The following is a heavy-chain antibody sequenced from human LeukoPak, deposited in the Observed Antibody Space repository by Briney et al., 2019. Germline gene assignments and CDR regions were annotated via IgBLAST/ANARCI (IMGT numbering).Heavy chain of an antibody. D-gene: IGHD2-2*01. CDR2: ISSSSSYI. Sequence: GGSLRLSCAASGFTFSNAWMSWVRQAPGKGLEWVSSISSSSSYIYYADSVKGRFTISRDNAKNSLYLQMNSLRAEDTAVYYCARVRGDCSSTSCLVDPWGQGTLVTVSS. V-gene: IGHV3-21*01. CDR3: ARVRGDCSSTSCLVDP. J-gene: IGHJ5*02. CDR1: GFTFSNAW.